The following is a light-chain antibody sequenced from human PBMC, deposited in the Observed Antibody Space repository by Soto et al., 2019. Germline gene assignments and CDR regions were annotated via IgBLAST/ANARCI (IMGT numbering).Light chain of an antibody. CDR1: QSISTW. CDR2: DAS. CDR3: QQYNTYLT. Sequence: DIQMTQSPSTLSASVGDRVTITCRASQSISTWLAWYQQKPGKAPKLLIYDASSLEGGVPSRFSGSGSGTEFTLTISSLQPDDFATYYCQQYNTYLTFGQGTKVDNK. J-gene: IGKJ1*01. V-gene: IGKV1-5*01.